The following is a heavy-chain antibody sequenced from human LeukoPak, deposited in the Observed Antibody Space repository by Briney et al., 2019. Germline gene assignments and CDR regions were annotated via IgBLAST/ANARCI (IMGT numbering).Heavy chain of an antibody. CDR1: GGSISSSNW. Sequence: SETLSLTCAVSGGSISSSNWWSWVRQPPGKGLEWIGEIYHSGSSNYNPSLKSRVTISVDKSKNQFSLKLSSVTAADTAVYYCARTVHRGIYGMDVWGQGTTVTVSS. CDR3: ARTVHRGIYGMDV. CDR2: IYHSGSS. V-gene: IGHV4-4*02. J-gene: IGHJ6*02. D-gene: IGHD3-16*01.